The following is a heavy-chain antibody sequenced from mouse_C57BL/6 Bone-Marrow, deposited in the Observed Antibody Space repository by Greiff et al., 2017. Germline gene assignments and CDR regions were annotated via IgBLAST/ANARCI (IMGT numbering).Heavy chain of an antibody. D-gene: IGHD1-1*01. J-gene: IGHJ4*01. CDR1: GYTFTDHT. Sequence: QVQLQQSDAELVKPGASVKISCKASGYTFTDHTIHWMKQRPEQGLEWIGYIYPRDGSTKYNEKFKGKATLTADKSSSTAYMQLNSLTSEASAVYFCESEYYGGSNYYAVDYGGRGTSVTVSS. CDR3: ESEYYGGSNYYAVDY. V-gene: IGHV1-78*01. CDR2: IYPRDGST.